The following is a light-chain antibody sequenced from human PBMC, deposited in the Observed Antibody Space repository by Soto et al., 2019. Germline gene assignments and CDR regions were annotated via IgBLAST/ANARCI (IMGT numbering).Light chain of an antibody. CDR2: GVS. Sequence: EIVMTQSPATLSVSPGERATLSCRARQSVSSKLAWFQQKPGQAPSLLIYGVSTRATGVPARFTGSGSGTDFTLTVNSLQSEDFAVYYCQQYNNSPHTFGQGTKLEIK. CDR3: QQYNNSPHT. CDR1: QSVSSK. J-gene: IGKJ2*01. V-gene: IGKV3-15*01.